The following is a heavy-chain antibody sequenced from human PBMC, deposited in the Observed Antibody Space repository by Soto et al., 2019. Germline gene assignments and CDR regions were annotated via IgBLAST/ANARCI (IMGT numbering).Heavy chain of an antibody. J-gene: IGHJ4*02. CDR3: ARPGYSGYGI. CDR1: GFTFGNYA. V-gene: IGHV3-23*01. CDR2: ISGSGDST. D-gene: IGHD5-12*01. Sequence: EVHLLESGGGLVQPGGSLRLSCTASGFTFGNYAMSWVRQAPGKGLEWVSTISGSGDSTYYSDSVKGRFTISRDNSKNTLYLQMNSRRAEDTAVYYCARPGYSGYGIWGQGTLVTVSS.